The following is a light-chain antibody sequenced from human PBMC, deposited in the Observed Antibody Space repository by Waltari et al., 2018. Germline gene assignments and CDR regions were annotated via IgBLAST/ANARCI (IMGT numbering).Light chain of an antibody. Sequence: EIVMTQSPGTLSVSPGERATLSCRTSLSVGINLAWYQQKPGQAPRLLISGASTRATGIPARFSGSGSGTEFTLTISSLQSEDFAIYYCQQYSNWPRTFGQWIKVEIK. CDR1: LSVGIN. CDR3: QQYSNWPRT. V-gene: IGKV3D-15*01. CDR2: GAS. J-gene: IGKJ1*01.